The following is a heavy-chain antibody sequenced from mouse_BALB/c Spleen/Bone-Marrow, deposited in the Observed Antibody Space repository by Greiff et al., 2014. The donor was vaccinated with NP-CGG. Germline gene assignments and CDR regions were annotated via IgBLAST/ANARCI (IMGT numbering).Heavy chain of an antibody. CDR2: IWADGST. V-gene: IGHV2-9*02. CDR1: GFSLTSYG. CDR3: ARITTATGAMDY. D-gene: IGHD1-2*01. J-gene: IGHJ4*01. Sequence: VQRVESGPGLVAPSQSLSITCTVSGFSLTSYGVHWVRQPPGKGLEWLGVIWADGSTNYNSALMSRLSIRKDNSKGQVFLKMNSLQTDDTAMYYCARITTATGAMDYWGQGTSVTVSS.